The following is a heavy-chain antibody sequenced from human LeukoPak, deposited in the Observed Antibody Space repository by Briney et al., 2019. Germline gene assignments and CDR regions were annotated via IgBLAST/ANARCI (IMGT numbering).Heavy chain of an antibody. J-gene: IGHJ4*02. D-gene: IGHD3-10*01. CDR3: ARDKSPRAYYGSGNGDY. CDR2: ISSSSSCI. CDR1: GFTFSSYS. Sequence: PGGSLRLSCAASGFTFSSYSMNWVRQAPGKGLEWVSSISSSSSCIYYADSVKGRFTISRDNAKNSPYLQMNSLRAEDTAVYYCARDKSPRAYYGSGNGDYWGQGTLVTVSS. V-gene: IGHV3-21*01.